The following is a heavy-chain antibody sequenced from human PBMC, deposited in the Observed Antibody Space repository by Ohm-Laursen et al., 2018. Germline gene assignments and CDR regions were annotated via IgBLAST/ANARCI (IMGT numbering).Heavy chain of an antibody. CDR2: IGASGSRI. D-gene: IGHD1-26*01. CDR3: AREEVGAIGY. V-gene: IGHV3-11*01. Sequence: GSLRLSCTASGFIVSDYYVSWIRQPPGKGLEWISYIGASGSRIFYADSVKGRFTISKDNAENSVYLQMNNLRAEDTAVYYCAREEVGAIGYWGQGTLVTVSS. J-gene: IGHJ4*02. CDR1: GFIVSDYY.